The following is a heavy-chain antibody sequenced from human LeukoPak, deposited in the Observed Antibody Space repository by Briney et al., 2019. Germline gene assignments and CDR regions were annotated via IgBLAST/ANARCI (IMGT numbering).Heavy chain of an antibody. Sequence: GGSLRLSCAASGFTVSSNYMSWVRQAPGKGLEWVSVIYSGGSTYYADSVKGRFTISRDNSKNTLYLQMNSLRAEDTALYYCAKVRGSGTFAALDIWGQGTMVTVSS. J-gene: IGHJ3*02. CDR2: IYSGGST. CDR3: AKVRGSGTFAALDI. CDR1: GFTVSSNY. V-gene: IGHV3-53*01. D-gene: IGHD2-2*01.